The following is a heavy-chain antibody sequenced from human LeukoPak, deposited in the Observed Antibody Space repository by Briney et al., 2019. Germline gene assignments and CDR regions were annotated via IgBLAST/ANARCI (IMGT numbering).Heavy chain of an antibody. Sequence: GASVKVSCKASGYTFTGYYMHWVRQAPGQRLEWMGWINPNSGGTNYAQKFQGRVTMTRDTSISTAYMELSRLRSDDTAVYYCASSVSYCSSTSCRSGDAFDIWGQGTMVTVSS. D-gene: IGHD2-2*01. J-gene: IGHJ3*02. V-gene: IGHV1-2*02. CDR1: GYTFTGYY. CDR3: ASSVSYCSSTSCRSGDAFDI. CDR2: INPNSGGT.